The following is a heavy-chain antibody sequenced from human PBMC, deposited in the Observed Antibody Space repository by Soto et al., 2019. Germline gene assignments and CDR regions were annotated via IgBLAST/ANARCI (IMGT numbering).Heavy chain of an antibody. CDR2: ISGSGGST. CDR1: GFTFSSYA. V-gene: IGHV3-23*01. D-gene: IGHD6-13*01. CDR3: AKDLGSGYSSSWYPDAFDI. Sequence: EVQLLGSGGGLVQPGGSLRLSCAASGFTFSSYAMSWVRQAPGKGLEWVSAISGSGGSTYYADSVKGRFTISRDNSKNTLYLQMNSLRAEDTAVYYCAKDLGSGYSSSWYPDAFDIWGQGTMVTVSS. J-gene: IGHJ3*02.